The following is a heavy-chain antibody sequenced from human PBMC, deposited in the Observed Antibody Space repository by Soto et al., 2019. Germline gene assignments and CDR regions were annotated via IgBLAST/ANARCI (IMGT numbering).Heavy chain of an antibody. CDR2: IYSGGYT. CDR3: WTPTGGGGY. V-gene: IGHV3-53*01. D-gene: IGHD3-10*01. CDR1: GFTVSNNY. J-gene: IGHJ4*02. Sequence: EVQLVESGGGLIQPGGSLRLSCAVSGFTVSNNYMSWVRQAPGKGLEGVSVIYSGGYTAYGDSVKGRFTISRDNSKNTQFRKMKSMGEDHPAVYCWWTPTGGGGYWGQGTLVTVSS.